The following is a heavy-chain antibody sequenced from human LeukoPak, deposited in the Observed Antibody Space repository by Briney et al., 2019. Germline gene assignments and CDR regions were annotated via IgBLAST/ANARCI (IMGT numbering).Heavy chain of an antibody. CDR3: ARDRDSGSYPDAFDI. D-gene: IGHD1-26*01. V-gene: IGHV3-48*01. CDR1: GFTFSSYS. J-gene: IGHJ3*02. Sequence: GGSLRLSCAASGFTFSSYSMNWVRQAPGKGLEWVSYISSSSSTIYYADSVKGRFTISRDSSKNTLYLQMNSLRAEDTAVYYCARDRDSGSYPDAFDIWGQGTMVTVSS. CDR2: ISSSSSTI.